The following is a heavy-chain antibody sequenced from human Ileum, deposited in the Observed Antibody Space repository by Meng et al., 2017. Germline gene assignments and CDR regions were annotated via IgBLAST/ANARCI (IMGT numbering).Heavy chain of an antibody. J-gene: IGHJ6*02. D-gene: IGHD2-2*01. Sequence: GGSLRLSCAASGFNVISNYMSWVRQAPGKGLEWVSVIYSGGSTYYADSVKGRFTISRDYSKNTLYLQMNSLRAEDTAVYYCARDSKDYYYGMDIWGQGTTVTVSS. CDR3: ARDSKDYYYGMDI. CDR2: IYSGGST. CDR1: GFNVISNY. V-gene: IGHV3-53*05.